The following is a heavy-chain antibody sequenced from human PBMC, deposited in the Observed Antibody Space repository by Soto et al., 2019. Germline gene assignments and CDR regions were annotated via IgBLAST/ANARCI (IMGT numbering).Heavy chain of an antibody. Sequence: SVKVSCKASGGTFSSYAISWVRQAPGQGLEWMGGIIPIFGTANYAQKFQGRVTITADESTSTAYMELSSLRSEDTAVYYCARDPRSCSGYYCYYYGMDVWGQGTTVTVSS. J-gene: IGHJ6*02. CDR1: GGTFSSYA. CDR3: ARDPRSCSGYYCYYYGMDV. V-gene: IGHV1-69*13. CDR2: IIPIFGTA. D-gene: IGHD2-15*01.